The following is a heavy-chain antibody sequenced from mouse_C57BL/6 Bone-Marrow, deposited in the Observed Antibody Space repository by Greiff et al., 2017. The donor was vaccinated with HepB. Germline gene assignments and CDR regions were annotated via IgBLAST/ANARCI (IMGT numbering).Heavy chain of an antibody. D-gene: IGHD1-1*01. CDR3: ARGDGSSYGYAMDY. CDR2: IWSGGST. Sequence: VKLMESGPGLVQPSQSLSITCTVSGFSLTSYGVHWVRQSPGKGLEWLGVIWSGGSTDYNAAFISRLSISKDNSKSQVFFKMNSLQADDTAIYYCARGDGSSYGYAMDYWGQGTSVTVSS. J-gene: IGHJ4*01. V-gene: IGHV2-2*01. CDR1: GFSLTSYG.